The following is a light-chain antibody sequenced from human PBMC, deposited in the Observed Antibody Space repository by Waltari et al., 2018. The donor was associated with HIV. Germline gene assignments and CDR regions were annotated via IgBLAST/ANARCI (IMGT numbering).Light chain of an antibody. J-gene: IGLJ1*01. CDR3: AAWDDSLNGPV. CDR1: RSNVGSNT. Sequence: QSVLTQPPSASGTPGQRVNVSCSGSRSNVGSNTVNWYQQLPGTAPKLLIYTNNQRPSGVPDRFSGSKSGTSASLAISGLQSEDEGDYYCAAWDDSLNGPVFGTGTKVTVL. CDR2: TNN. V-gene: IGLV1-44*01.